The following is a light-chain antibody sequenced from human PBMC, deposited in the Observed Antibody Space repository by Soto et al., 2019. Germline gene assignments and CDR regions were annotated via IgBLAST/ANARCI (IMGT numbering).Light chain of an antibody. Sequence: QSALTQPRSVSGSPGQSVTISCTGSSSDVGAYDYVSWYQQHPGKAPKLMIYDVSKRPSGVPDRFSGSKSGDTASLTITGLQAEDEADYYCCSYAAYYTVVFGGGTKLTVL. J-gene: IGLJ2*01. CDR1: SSDVGAYDY. CDR2: DVS. CDR3: CSYAAYYTVV. V-gene: IGLV2-11*01.